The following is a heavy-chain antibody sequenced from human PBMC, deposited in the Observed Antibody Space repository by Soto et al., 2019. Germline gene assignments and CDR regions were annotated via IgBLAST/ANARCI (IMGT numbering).Heavy chain of an antibody. V-gene: IGHV3-53*02. CDR1: GFTVSSNY. CDR3: AREAISSDYFDY. CDR2: IYSGGRT. D-gene: IGHD3-22*01. J-gene: IGHJ4*02. Sequence: EVQLVETGGGLIQPGGSLRLSCAASGFTVSSNYMSWVRQAPGQGLEWVSFIYSGGRTYYADSVKGRFTISSDNSKNTLYLQMHSLRAEYTAGYYCAREAISSDYFDYWGQGTLVIVSS.